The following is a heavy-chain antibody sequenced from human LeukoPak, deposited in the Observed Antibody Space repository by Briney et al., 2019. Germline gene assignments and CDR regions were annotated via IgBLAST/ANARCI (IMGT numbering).Heavy chain of an antibody. V-gene: IGHV3-23*01. D-gene: IGHD1-7*01. CDR1: GFTFTSYS. Sequence: GGSLRLSCAASGFTFTSYSMSWVRQAPGKGLEWVSGTSDRGDYTYYANSVKGRFTISRDSSKNTLFLQMNSLRAEDTALYFCARKAQYNGHYPLDYWGQGTLVTVSS. CDR2: TSDRGDYT. J-gene: IGHJ4*02. CDR3: ARKAQYNGHYPLDY.